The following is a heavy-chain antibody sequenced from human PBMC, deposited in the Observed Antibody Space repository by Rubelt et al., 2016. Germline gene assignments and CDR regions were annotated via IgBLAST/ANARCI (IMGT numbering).Heavy chain of an antibody. D-gene: IGHD6-13*01. CDR2: INPSGGST. CDR3: ASMYSSSWYRGWFDP. V-gene: IGHV1-46*01. CDR1: GYTLTELS. J-gene: IGHJ5*02. Sequence: QVQLVQSGAEVKKPGASVKVSCKVSGYTLTELSMHWVRQAPGQGLEWMGIINPSGGSTSYAKKFQGRVTMPRDTATSTVYMERSSLRSEDTAVYYCASMYSSSWYRGWFDPWGQGTLVTVSS.